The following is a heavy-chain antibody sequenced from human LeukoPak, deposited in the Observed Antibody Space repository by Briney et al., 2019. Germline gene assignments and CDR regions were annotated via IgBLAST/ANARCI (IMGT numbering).Heavy chain of an antibody. CDR3: AREYYYGSGNYYNRIDY. J-gene: IGHJ4*02. CDR1: GYTFTSYY. V-gene: IGHV1-46*01. D-gene: IGHD3-10*01. Sequence: ASVKVSCKASGYTFTSYYMHWVRQAPGQGLEWMGIINPNAGTTSYAQKFQGRVTMTRDTSISTAYMVLNRLRSDDTAVYYCAREYYYGSGNYYNRIDYWGQGTLVTVSS. CDR2: INPNAGTT.